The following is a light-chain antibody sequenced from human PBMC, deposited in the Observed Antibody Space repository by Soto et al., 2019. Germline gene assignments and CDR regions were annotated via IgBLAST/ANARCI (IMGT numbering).Light chain of an antibody. CDR3: HQRQSWPRT. CDR1: QYINTR. V-gene: IGKV3-11*01. CDR2: QTS. J-gene: IGKJ1*01. Sequence: EIVLTQSPATLSSFPGDRVTVSCRAGQYINTRLAWYQHRPGQAPRLLIYQTSIRAAGIPARFSASGTGTDFTLTISDVQPEDFAVYYCHQRQSWPRTFGQGTKVDIK.